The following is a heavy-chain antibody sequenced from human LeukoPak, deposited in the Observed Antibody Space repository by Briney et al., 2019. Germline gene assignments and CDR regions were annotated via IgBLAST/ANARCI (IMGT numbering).Heavy chain of an antibody. D-gene: IGHD2-21*01. V-gene: IGHV3-64D*06. CDR1: GFTFSSYA. J-gene: IGHJ3*02. Sequence: PGGSLRLSCSASGFTFSSYAIHWVRQAPGKGLEYVSAISSNGGSTYYADSVKGRFTISRDNSKSTLYLQTSSLRAEDTAVYYCVKEDYGDDSAFDIWGQGTMVTVSS. CDR2: ISSNGGST. CDR3: VKEDYGDDSAFDI.